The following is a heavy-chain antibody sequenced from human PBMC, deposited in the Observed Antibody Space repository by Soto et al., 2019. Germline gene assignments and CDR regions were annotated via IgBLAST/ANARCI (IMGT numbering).Heavy chain of an antibody. Sequence: QVQLVESGGGLVKPGGSLKLTCVGSGFTFSDYSLSWIRQAPGKGLEWISYITNTNKYSGHADSVKARFIISRDNANNSVFLQMHSLSADDTAVYYCAGDPGTATFDSWGQGTLVTVSS. CDR1: GFTFSDYS. D-gene: IGHD1-1*01. V-gene: IGHV3-11*05. J-gene: IGHJ4*03. CDR2: ITNTNKYS. CDR3: AGDPGTATFDS.